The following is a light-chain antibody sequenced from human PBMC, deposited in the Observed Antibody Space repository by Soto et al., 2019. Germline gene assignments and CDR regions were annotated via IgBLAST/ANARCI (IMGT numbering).Light chain of an antibody. CDR3: AAWDDSRVV. CDR2: RNN. J-gene: IGLJ2*01. CDR1: SSNIGSNY. V-gene: IGLV1-47*01. Sequence: QSVLTQPPSASETPGQRVTISCSGSSSNIGSNYVYWYQQLPGTAPKLLIYRNNQRPSGVPDRFSGSKSGTSASLAISGLRSEDEADYYCAAWDDSRVVFGGGTKLTVL.